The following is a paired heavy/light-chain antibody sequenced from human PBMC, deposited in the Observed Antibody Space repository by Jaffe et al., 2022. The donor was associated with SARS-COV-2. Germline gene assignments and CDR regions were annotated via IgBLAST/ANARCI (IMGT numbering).Light chain of an antibody. CDR3: QQYGSSPRLT. V-gene: IGKV3-20*01. CDR1: QSVSSSY. J-gene: IGKJ4*01. Sequence: EIVLTQSPGTLSLSPGERATLSCRASQSVSSSYLAWYQQKPGQAPRLLIYGASSRATGIPDRFSGSGSGTDFTLTISRLEPEDFAVYYCQQYGSSPRLTFGGGTKVEIK. CDR2: GAS.
Heavy chain of an antibody. CDR2: INHSGST. J-gene: IGHJ6*02. CDR1: GGSFSGYY. D-gene: IGHD3-10*01. CDR3: ARVGGSGSFPYYYYYYGMDV. Sequence: QVQLQQWGAGLLKPSETLSLTCAVYGGSFSGYYWSWIRQPPGKGLEWIGEINHSGSTNYNPSLKSRVTISVDTSKNQFSLKLSSVTAADTAVYYCARVGGSGSFPYYYYYYGMDVWGQGTTVTVSS. V-gene: IGHV4-34*01.